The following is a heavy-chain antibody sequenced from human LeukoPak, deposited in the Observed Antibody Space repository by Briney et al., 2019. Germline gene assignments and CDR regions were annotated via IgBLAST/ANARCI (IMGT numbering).Heavy chain of an antibody. CDR1: EFTFSSYS. Sequence: GGSLRLSCAASEFTFSSYSMNWVRQAPGKGLEWVSYISSSSSTIYYADSVKGRFTISRDNAKNSLYLQMNSLRAEGTAVYYCARDLAAAPYDWFDPWGQGTLVTVSS. J-gene: IGHJ5*02. CDR3: ARDLAAAPYDWFDP. D-gene: IGHD2-15*01. CDR2: ISSSSSTI. V-gene: IGHV3-48*04.